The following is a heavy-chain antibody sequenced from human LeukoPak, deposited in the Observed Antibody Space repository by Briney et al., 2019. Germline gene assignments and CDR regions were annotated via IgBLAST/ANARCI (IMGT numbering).Heavy chain of an antibody. J-gene: IGHJ6*02. CDR1: GFTFSSYS. CDR3: ARDIISPYYYYGMDV. V-gene: IGHV3-21*01. Sequence: GGSLRLSCAASGFTFSSYSMNWVRQAPGKGLEWVSSISSSSSYIYYADSVKGRFTISRDNAKNSLYLQMNSLRAEDTAVCYCARDIISPYYYYGMDVWGQGTTVTVSS. D-gene: IGHD1-14*01. CDR2: ISSSSSYI.